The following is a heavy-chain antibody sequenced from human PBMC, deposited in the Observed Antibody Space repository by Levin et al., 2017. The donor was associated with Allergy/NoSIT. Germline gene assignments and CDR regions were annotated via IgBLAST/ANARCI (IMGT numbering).Heavy chain of an antibody. CDR2: IWYDGDIK. J-gene: IGHJ4*02. CDR1: GFTFSNYG. Sequence: GGSLRLSCAASGFTFSNYGMHWVRQAPGKGLEWVAVIWYDGDIKYYGDSVEGRFTVSRDNSKNTLYLHMNSLRDNDTAVYYCARDPTIVRMVYMIGGSFDFWGQGTLVTVSS. D-gene: IGHD2-8*01. CDR3: ARDPTIVRMVYMIGGSFDF. V-gene: IGHV3-33*01.